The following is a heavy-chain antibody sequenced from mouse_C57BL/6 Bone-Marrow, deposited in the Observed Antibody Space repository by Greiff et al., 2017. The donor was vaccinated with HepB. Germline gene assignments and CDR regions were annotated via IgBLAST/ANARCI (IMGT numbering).Heavy chain of an antibody. CDR1: GYTFTSYG. Sequence: VKVVESGAELARPGASVKLSCKASGYTFTSYGISWVKQRTGQGLEWIGEIYPRSGNTYYNEKFKGKATLTADKSSSTAYMELRSLTSEDSAVYFCARRWGTTVVDWYFDVWGTGTTVTVSS. CDR2: IYPRSGNT. CDR3: ARRWGTTVVDWYFDV. V-gene: IGHV1-81*01. J-gene: IGHJ1*03. D-gene: IGHD1-1*01.